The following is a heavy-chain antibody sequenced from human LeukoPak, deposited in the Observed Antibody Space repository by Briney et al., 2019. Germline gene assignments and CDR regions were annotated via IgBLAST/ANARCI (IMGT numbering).Heavy chain of an antibody. CDR2: ISGSGGST. D-gene: IGHD1-26*01. J-gene: IGHJ4*02. CDR1: GFTFSSYA. CDR3: AKGERVGATTGYFDY. V-gene: IGHV3-23*01. Sequence: GGSLRLSCAASGFTFSSYAMSWVRQAPGKGLEWVSAISGSGGSTYYADSVKGRFTISRDNSKNTPYLQMNSLRAEDTAVYYCAKGERVGATTGYFDYWGQGTLVTVSS.